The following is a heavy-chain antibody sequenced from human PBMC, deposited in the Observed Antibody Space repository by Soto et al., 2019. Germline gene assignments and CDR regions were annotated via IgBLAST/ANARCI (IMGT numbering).Heavy chain of an antibody. V-gene: IGHV3-15*01. CDR3: TRDGTDAFDI. Sequence: EAQLVESGGGLVKPGGSLRLSCAASGFTFSNTWMSWVRQAPGKGLEWVGRIRRISDGGTTNYAAPVKGRFTISRDDSKNILFLEMSSLKTEDTAVYYCTRDGTDAFDIWGRGTVVTVSS. CDR1: GFTFSNTW. CDR2: IRRISDGGTT. J-gene: IGHJ3*02.